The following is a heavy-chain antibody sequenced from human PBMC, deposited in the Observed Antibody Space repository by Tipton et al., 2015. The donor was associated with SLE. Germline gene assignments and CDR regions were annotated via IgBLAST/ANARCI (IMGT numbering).Heavy chain of an antibody. CDR2: IKQDGSEE. V-gene: IGHV3-7*01. Sequence: SLRLSCAASGFTFSDYWMSWVRQAPGKGLEWVAKIKQDGSEENYVDSVKGRFTISRDNARNTLYLQMNSLTVDDTAVYYCAKGGLGGAVDHWGQGTLVTVSS. J-gene: IGHJ4*02. CDR1: GFTFSDYW. CDR3: AKGGLGGAVDH. D-gene: IGHD3-10*01.